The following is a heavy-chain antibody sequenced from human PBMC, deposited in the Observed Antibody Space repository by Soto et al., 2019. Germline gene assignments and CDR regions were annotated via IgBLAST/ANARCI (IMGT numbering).Heavy chain of an antibody. V-gene: IGHV1-2*04. CDR3: ASSSSWTAGYCFDY. Sequence: ASVKVSCKASGYTFTGYYMHWVRQAPGQGLEWMGWINPNSGGTNYAQKFQGWVTMTRDTSISTAYMELSRLRSEDTAVYYCASSSSWTAGYCFDYWGQGTLVTVSS. CDR1: GYTFTGYY. J-gene: IGHJ4*02. CDR2: INPNSGGT. D-gene: IGHD6-13*01.